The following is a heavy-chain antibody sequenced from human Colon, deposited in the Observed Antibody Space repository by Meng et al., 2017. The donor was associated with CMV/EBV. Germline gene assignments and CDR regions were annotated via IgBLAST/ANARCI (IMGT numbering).Heavy chain of an antibody. CDR1: GGTFSRYT. CDR3: ARDSNWFDP. CDR2: IIPILGIA. V-gene: IGHV1-69*04. J-gene: IGHJ5*02. Sequence: KVSCKATGGTFSRYTISWVRQAPGQGLEWMGRIIPILGIANYAQKFQGRVTITADKSTSTAYMELSSLRSEDTAVYYCARDSNWFDPWGQGTLVTVSS.